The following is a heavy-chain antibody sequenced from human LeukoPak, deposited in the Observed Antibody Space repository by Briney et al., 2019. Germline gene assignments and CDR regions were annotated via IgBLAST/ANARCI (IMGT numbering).Heavy chain of an antibody. CDR1: GGSFSSGSYY. V-gene: IGHV4-61*01. D-gene: IGHD3-3*01. CDR3: ARAVPYYDFWSGYYNWFDP. Sequence: SETLSLTCTVSGGSFSSGSYYWSWIRQPPGKGLEWIGYIYYSGSTNYNPSLKSRVTISVDTSMNQFSLKLSSVTAADTAVYYCARAVPYYDFWSGYYNWFDPWGQGTLVTVSS. CDR2: IYYSGST. J-gene: IGHJ5*02.